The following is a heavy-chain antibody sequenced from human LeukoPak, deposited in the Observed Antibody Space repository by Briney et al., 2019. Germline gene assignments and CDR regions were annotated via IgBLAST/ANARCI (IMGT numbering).Heavy chain of an antibody. CDR2: IYYSGST. D-gene: IGHD4-11*01. V-gene: IGHV4-39*07. CDR1: GGSISSYY. Sequence: PSETLSLTRTVSGGSISSYYWSWIRQPPGKGLEWIGSIYYSGSTYYNPSLKSRVTISVDTSKNQFSLKLSSVTAADTAVYYCARDQPDYSSYYMDVWGKGTTVTVSS. CDR3: ARDQPDYSSYYMDV. J-gene: IGHJ6*03.